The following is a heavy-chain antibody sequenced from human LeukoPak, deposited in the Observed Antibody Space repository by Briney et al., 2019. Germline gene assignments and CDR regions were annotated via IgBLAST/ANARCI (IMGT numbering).Heavy chain of an antibody. CDR3: ARVSGIMVSLGGVISYFDY. D-gene: IGHD3-16*02. Sequence: ETLSLTCALYGGSFNDYYWTWIRQPPGKGLEWIGEINHSGGTDYNPSLRSRVTISVDPSKNQLSLNLTSVTAADTGVYYCARVSGIMVSLGGVISYFDYWGQGTLVTVSS. CDR1: GGSFNDYY. V-gene: IGHV4-34*01. CDR2: INHSGGT. J-gene: IGHJ4*02.